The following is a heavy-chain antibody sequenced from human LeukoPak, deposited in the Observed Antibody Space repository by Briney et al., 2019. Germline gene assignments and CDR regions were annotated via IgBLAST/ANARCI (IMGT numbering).Heavy chain of an antibody. J-gene: IGHJ4*02. D-gene: IGHD1-26*01. CDR2: INPNSGGT. V-gene: IGHV1-2*02. CDR1: GYTFTGYY. CDR3: ARDGVGTWELLLYYSGWYYFDY. Sequence: GASVKVSCKASGYTFTGYYMHWVRQAPGQGLEWMGWINPNSGGTNYAQKFQGRVTMTRDTSISTAYMELSRLRSDDTAVYYCARDGVGTWELLLYYSGWYYFDYWGQGTLVTVSS.